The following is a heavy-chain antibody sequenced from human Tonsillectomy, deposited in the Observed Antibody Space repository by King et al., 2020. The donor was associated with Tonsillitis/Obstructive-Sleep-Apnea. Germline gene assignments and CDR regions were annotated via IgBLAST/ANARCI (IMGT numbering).Heavy chain of an antibody. J-gene: IGHJ4*02. CDR1: GFIFRSYE. V-gene: IGHV3-48*03. CDR2: ISTSVSTI. Sequence: VQLVESGGGLVQPGGSLRLSCAASGFIFRSYEMNWVRQAPGKGLEWVSYISTSVSTIYYADSWKGRFTISRDTAKNSLYLEMNSLRAEDTAVYYCARVGVEYCTSTSCSPLDYWGQGTLVTVSS. CDR3: ARVGVEYCTSTSCSPLDY. D-gene: IGHD2-2*01.